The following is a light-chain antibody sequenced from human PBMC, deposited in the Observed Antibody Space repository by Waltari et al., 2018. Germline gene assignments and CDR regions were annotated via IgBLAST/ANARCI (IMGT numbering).Light chain of an antibody. V-gene: IGLV4-69*01. CDR1: SGHSTNI. J-gene: IGLJ3*02. CDR3: QTGGHGTWV. Sequence: QLVLTQSPSASASLGASVKLTCTLSSGHSTNIIAWLQQQPEKGPRYLMNVNSDGSHNKGVGSPDRVSGSSSGAERYLTISSLQSEDEADYYCQTGGHGTWVFGGGTRLTVL. CDR2: VNSDGSH.